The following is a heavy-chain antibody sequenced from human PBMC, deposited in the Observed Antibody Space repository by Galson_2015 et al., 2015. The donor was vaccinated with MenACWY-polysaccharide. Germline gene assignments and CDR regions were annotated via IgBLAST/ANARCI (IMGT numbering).Heavy chain of an antibody. Sequence: SLRLSCAASGFTFGHYWMDWVRQAPGEGLVWVSRINTDGSSTSYADSVKGRFTVSRDNAKNTVYLQMNSLRAEDTAVYYCARDPHCGAGCSIHDAFDVWGQGTKVTVSS. D-gene: IGHD2-21*02. CDR2: INTDGSST. V-gene: IGHV3-74*01. CDR3: ARDPHCGAGCSIHDAFDV. CDR1: GFTFGHYW. J-gene: IGHJ3*01.